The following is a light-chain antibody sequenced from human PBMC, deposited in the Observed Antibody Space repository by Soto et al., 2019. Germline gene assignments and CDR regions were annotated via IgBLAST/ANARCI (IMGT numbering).Light chain of an antibody. J-gene: IGKJ1*01. Sequence: DIQMTQSPSTLSASVRDRVTITCRASQSISSWLAWYQQKPGKAPKLLIYKASSLESGVPSRFSGSGSGTELTLTISSLQPDDFATYYCQQYNSYSWTFGQGTKVEIK. V-gene: IGKV1-5*03. CDR1: QSISSW. CDR2: KAS. CDR3: QQYNSYSWT.